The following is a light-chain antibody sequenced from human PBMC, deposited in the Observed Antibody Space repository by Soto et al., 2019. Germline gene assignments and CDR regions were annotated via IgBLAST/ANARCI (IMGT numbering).Light chain of an antibody. Sequence: EIVLTQSPGTLSLSPGERATLSCRASQSVSSSFLAWYQQKPGQAHRLLIYGASSRATGIPDRFSGSGSGTDFTLTISRLEPEDFAVYYFQQYDSSPWTFGQGTKVEIK. CDR1: QSVSSSF. J-gene: IGKJ1*01. V-gene: IGKV3-20*01. CDR2: GAS. CDR3: QQYDSSPWT.